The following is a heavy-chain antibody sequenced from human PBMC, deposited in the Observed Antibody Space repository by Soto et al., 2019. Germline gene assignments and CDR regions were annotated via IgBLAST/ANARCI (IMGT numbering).Heavy chain of an antibody. V-gene: IGHV3-30-3*01. D-gene: IGHD4-17*01. CDR2: ISYDGSNK. CDR3: ARLKRPTVTTWGAFDI. CDR1: GFTFSSYA. J-gene: IGHJ3*02. Sequence: QVQLVESGGGVVQPGRSLRLSCAASGFTFSSYAMHWARQAPGKGLEWVAVISYDGSNKYYADSVKGRFTISRDNSKNTLYLQMNSLRAEDTAVYYCARLKRPTVTTWGAFDIWGQGTMVTVSS.